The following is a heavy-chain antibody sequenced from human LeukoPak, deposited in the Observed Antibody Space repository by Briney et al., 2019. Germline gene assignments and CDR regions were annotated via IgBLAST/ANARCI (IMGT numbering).Heavy chain of an antibody. Sequence: SGGSLRLSCAASGFTFSSYSMSWVRQAPGKGLEWVGFIRSKAYGGTTEYAASVKGRFTISRDDSKSIAYLQMNSLKTEDTAVYYCTREAEVVPAAMPVDYWGQGTLVTVSS. CDR3: TREAEVVPAAMPVDY. CDR2: IRSKAYGGTT. V-gene: IGHV3-49*04. J-gene: IGHJ4*02. CDR1: GFTFSSYS. D-gene: IGHD2-2*01.